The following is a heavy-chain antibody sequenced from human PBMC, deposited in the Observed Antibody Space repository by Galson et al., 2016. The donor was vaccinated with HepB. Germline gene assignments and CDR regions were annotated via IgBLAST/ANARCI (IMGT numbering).Heavy chain of an antibody. D-gene: IGHD3-22*01. CDR1: GDSISGSRYY. Sequence: TLSLTCSVSGDSISGSRYYWGWIRQPPGKTLEWIGSIYHTGSAYDNPSLRSRVTISLDTSKNQFSLNLSSVTAEDTAVYYCARAASTGLIRDWGQGTLVTVSS. J-gene: IGHJ4*02. V-gene: IGHV4-39*07. CDR3: ARAASTGLIRD. CDR2: IYHTGSA.